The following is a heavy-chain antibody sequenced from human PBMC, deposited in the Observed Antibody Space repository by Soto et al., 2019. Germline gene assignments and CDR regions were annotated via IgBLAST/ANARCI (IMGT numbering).Heavy chain of an antibody. CDR3: EKEYSTSFDY. Sequence: GGSLRLSCAASGFTFSNYAMNWVRQAPGKGLEWVSAISAGGSNTDYADSVKGRFTISSDNSKNTLYLQMNSLRAEDTAVYYCEKEYSTSFDYWGQGTLVTVSS. D-gene: IGHD6-6*01. V-gene: IGHV3-23*01. CDR2: ISAGGSNT. J-gene: IGHJ4*02. CDR1: GFTFSNYA.